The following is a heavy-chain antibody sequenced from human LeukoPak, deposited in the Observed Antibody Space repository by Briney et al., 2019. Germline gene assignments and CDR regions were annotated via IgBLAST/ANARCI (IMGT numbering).Heavy chain of an antibody. CDR2: ISGSSSHT. Sequence: GGSLRLSCAASGFTFSIYAMSWVRQAPGKGLEWVSGISGSSSHTKDADFVRGRFTIYRDNSRNTLYLQLNSRRAEDTAVYYCAKEHDYTNAAPEWGFDSWGQGTLVIVSS. CDR1: GFTFSIYA. J-gene: IGHJ4*02. V-gene: IGHV3-23*01. D-gene: IGHD4-11*01. CDR3: AKEHDYTNAAPEWGFDS.